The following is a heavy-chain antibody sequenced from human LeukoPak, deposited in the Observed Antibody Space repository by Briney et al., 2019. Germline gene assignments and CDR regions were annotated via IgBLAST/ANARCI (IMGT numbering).Heavy chain of an antibody. V-gene: IGHV1-2*02. CDR2: INPNSGGT. D-gene: IGHD5-24*01. Sequence: ASVKVSCKASGYTVTSYYMHWVRQAPGQGLEWMGWINPNSGGTNYAQKFQGRVTMTRYTSISTAYMELGRLRSDDTAVYYCARDVEMATIGYAFDIWGQGTMVTVSS. CDR3: ARDVEMATIGYAFDI. J-gene: IGHJ3*02. CDR1: GYTVTSYY.